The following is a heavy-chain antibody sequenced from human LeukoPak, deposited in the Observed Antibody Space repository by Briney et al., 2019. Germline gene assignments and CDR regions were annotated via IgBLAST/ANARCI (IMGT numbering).Heavy chain of an antibody. CDR3: ARAPDSDSGYDYFDY. V-gene: IGHV5-10-1*01. D-gene: IGHD5-12*01. Sequence: GESLRISCKGSGYTFTNHWISWVRQMPGKGLEWMGRIDPSDSYTNYSPSFQGHVTISADKSISTAYLQWSSLKASDTAMYYCARAPDSDSGYDYFDYWGQGTLVTVSS. CDR2: IDPSDSYT. CDR1: GYTFTNHW. J-gene: IGHJ4*02.